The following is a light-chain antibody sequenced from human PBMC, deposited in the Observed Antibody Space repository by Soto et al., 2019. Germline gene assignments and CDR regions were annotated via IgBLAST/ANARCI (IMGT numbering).Light chain of an antibody. V-gene: IGKV3-20*01. Sequence: SVLPQSPSTLSLSPGERSTLACVASQTVTTDYLSWYQQKPGQAPRLLIFGTSTRATGIPDRFSGRRSGTDFSLTISRLEPEDFAVYYCQHYGTSPTFGQGTKV. CDR1: QTVTTDY. CDR2: GTS. J-gene: IGKJ1*01. CDR3: QHYGTSPT.